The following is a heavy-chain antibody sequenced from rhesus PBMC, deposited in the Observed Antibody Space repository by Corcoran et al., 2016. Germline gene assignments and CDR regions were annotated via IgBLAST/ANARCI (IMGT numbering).Heavy chain of an antibody. Sequence: QVTLKESGPALVKPTQTLTLTCTFSGFSLTTSGMGVGWIRQPPGKALEWLALISWDNDKRYCTSLKSRLTISKDTSKNQVVLTMTNMDPVDTATYYCARDSWNINNRFDVWGPGVLVTVSS. V-gene: IGHV2-174*01. J-gene: IGHJ5-1*01. CDR1: GFSLTTSGMG. D-gene: IGHD1-20*01. CDR3: ARDSWNINNRFDV. CDR2: ISWDNDK.